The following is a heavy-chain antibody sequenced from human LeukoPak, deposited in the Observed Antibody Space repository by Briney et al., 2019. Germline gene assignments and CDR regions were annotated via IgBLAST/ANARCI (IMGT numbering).Heavy chain of an antibody. V-gene: IGHV1-2*02. J-gene: IGHJ4*02. CDR1: GYTFTGYY. CDR3: ARSPRYGIDY. CDR2: IDPKSGGT. Sequence: ASVKVSCKASGYTFTGYYMHWVRQAPGQGLEWMGWIDPKSGGTKYVQKFQGRVTMTRDTSVSTAYMEVNNLIPDDTAVYYCARSPRYGIDYWGQGVLVTVSS. D-gene: IGHD5-18*01.